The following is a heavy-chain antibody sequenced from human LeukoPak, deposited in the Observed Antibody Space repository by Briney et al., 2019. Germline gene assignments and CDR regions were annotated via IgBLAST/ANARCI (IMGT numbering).Heavy chain of an antibody. CDR1: GFTFSSYA. J-gene: IGHJ4*02. D-gene: IGHD1-26*01. Sequence: PGGSLRLSCAASGFTFSSYAMSWVRQAPGKGLEWVSAISGSGGSTYYADSVKGRFTISRDNSKNTLYLQMNSLRAEDTAVYYCAKGSTRWELIMGDYWGQGTLVTVSS. V-gene: IGHV3-23*01. CDR3: AKGSTRWELIMGDY. CDR2: ISGSGGST.